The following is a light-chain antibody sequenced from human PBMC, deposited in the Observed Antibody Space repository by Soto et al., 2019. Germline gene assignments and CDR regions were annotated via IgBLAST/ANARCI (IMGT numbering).Light chain of an antibody. CDR3: QQAYSFPIT. V-gene: IGKV3-15*01. Sequence: EIVMTQSPATLSVSPGERATLSCRASQSISSNLAWYQQKPGQAPRLLMFRTSSRATGFPARFSGSGSGTEFNLTISSLQSEDFATYYRQQAYSFPITFGQGTRLEIK. J-gene: IGKJ5*01. CDR1: QSISSN. CDR2: RTS.